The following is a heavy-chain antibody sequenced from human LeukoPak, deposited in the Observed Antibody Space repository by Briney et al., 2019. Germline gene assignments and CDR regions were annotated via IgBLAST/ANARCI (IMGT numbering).Heavy chain of an antibody. CDR1: GYTLTELS. J-gene: IGHJ6*02. CDR2: FDPEDGET. CDR3: ASPSRYSGYEHYGMDV. V-gene: IGHV1-24*01. D-gene: IGHD5-12*01. Sequence: ASVKVSCKVSGYTLTELSVHWMRQAPGKGLEWMGGFDPEDGETIYAQKFQGRVTMTEDTSTDTAYMELSSLRSEDTAVYYCASPSRYSGYEHYGMDVWGQGTTVTVSS.